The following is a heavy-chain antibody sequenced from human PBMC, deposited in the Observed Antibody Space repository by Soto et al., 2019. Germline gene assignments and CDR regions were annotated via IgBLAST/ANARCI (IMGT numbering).Heavy chain of an antibody. D-gene: IGHD3-10*01. J-gene: IGHJ6*02. CDR2: IDPSDSYT. CDR1: GYSFTSYW. CDR3: ARTYGSGSYYPYYYYYYGMDV. V-gene: IGHV5-10-1*01. Sequence: GESLKISCKGSGYSFTSYWISWVRQMPGKGLEWMGRIDPSDSYTNYSPSFQGHVTISADKSISTAYLQWSSLKASDTAMYYCARTYGSGSYYPYYYYYYGMDVWGQGTTVTGLL.